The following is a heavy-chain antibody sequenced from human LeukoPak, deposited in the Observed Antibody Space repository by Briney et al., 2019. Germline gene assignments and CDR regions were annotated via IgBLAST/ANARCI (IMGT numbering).Heavy chain of an antibody. CDR1: GYTFTSYG. CDR3: ARPLRKLERRASEGYYYGMDV. D-gene: IGHD1-1*01. V-gene: IGHV1-18*01. J-gene: IGHJ6*02. Sequence: ASVKVSCKASGYTFTSYGISWVRQAPGQGLEWMGWISAYNGNTNYAQKLQGRVTMTTDTSTSTAYMELRSLRSDDTAVYYCARPLRKLERRASEGYYYGMDVWGQGTTVTVSS. CDR2: ISAYNGNT.